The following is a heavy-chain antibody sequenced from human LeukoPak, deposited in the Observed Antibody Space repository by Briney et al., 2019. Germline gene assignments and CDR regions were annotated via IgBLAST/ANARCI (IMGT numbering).Heavy chain of an antibody. CDR3: ARGGGYDFWSGYYTYPFDY. Sequence: GASVEVSCKASGYTFTSYGISWVRQAPGQGLEWMGWISAYNGNTNYAQKLQGRVTMTTDTSTSTAYMELRSLRSDDTAVYYCARGGGYDFWSGYYTYPFDYWGQGTLVTVSS. CDR2: ISAYNGNT. D-gene: IGHD3-3*01. J-gene: IGHJ4*02. V-gene: IGHV1-18*01. CDR1: GYTFTSYG.